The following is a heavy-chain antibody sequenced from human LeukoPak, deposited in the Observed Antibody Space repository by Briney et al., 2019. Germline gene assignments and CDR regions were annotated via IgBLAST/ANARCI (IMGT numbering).Heavy chain of an antibody. J-gene: IGHJ6*03. V-gene: IGHV4-34*01. CDR2: INHSGNT. CDR1: GGSFSGNN. CDR3: ARCLSGEQSHYYYNYMDV. D-gene: IGHD3-9*01. Sequence: KPSETLSLSCVVYGGSFSGNNWSWIRQPPGKGLEWIGEINHSGNTNYKSSLKSRVTISVDTSKNEFSLKMSSVTAADTAVYFSARCLSGEQSHYYYNYMDVWGKGTTVTVSS.